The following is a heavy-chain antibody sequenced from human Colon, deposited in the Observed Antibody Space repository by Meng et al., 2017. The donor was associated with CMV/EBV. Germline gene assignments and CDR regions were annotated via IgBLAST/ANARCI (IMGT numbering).Heavy chain of an antibody. CDR2: IKADGSAA. Sequence: GESLKISCAASGFTFRNFWMNWVRQAPGKGLEWVANIKADGSAAYYADSVKGRFTISRDNVKDSLYLRMNSLRGDDTAVYYCFMGHYSGAWGQGTLVTVPQ. D-gene: IGHD2-21*01. V-gene: IGHV3-7*01. CDR3: FMGHYSGA. CDR1: GFTFRNFW. J-gene: IGHJ5*02.